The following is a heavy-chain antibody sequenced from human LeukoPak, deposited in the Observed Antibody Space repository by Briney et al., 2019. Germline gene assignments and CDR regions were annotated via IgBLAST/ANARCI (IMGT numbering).Heavy chain of an antibody. Sequence: ASVKVSCKASGYTFTGYYMHWVRQAPGQGLEWMGWINPNSGGTNYAQKFQGRVTMTRDTSISTAYTELSRLRSDDTAVYYCARGRTHSLSGYYGSYFDYWGQGTLVTVSS. CDR3: ARGRTHSLSGYYGSYFDY. J-gene: IGHJ4*02. CDR1: GYTFTGYY. V-gene: IGHV1-2*02. CDR2: INPNSGGT. D-gene: IGHD3-22*01.